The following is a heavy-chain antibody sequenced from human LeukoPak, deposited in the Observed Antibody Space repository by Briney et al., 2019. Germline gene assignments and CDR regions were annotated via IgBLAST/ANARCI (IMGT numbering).Heavy chain of an antibody. CDR3: ARLMFFYCSGGSCYYAFDI. V-gene: IGHV4-59*08. CDR2: IYYSGST. D-gene: IGHD2-15*01. Sequence: SETLSLTCTVSGGSISSYYWRWIRQPPGKGLEWIGYIYYSGSTNYNPSLKSRVTISVDTSKNQFSLKLSSVTAADTAVYYCARLMFFYCSGGSCYYAFDIWGQGTMVTVSS. CDR1: GGSISSYY. J-gene: IGHJ3*02.